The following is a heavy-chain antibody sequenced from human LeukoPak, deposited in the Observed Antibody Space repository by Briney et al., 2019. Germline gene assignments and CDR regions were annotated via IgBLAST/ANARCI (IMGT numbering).Heavy chain of an antibody. D-gene: IGHD6-19*01. V-gene: IGHV4-39*07. CDR2: IYYSGST. CDR3: ARWSPSSGWYVAY. Sequence: SETLSLTCTVSGGSISSSSYYWGWIRQPPGKGLEWIGSIYYSGSTYYNPSLKSRVTISVDTSKNQFSLKLSSVTAADTAVYYCARWSPSSGWYVAYWGQGTLVTVSS. CDR1: GGSISSSSYY. J-gene: IGHJ4*02.